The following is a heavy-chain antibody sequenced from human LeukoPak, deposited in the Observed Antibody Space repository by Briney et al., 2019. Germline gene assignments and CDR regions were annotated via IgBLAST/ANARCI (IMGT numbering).Heavy chain of an antibody. J-gene: IGHJ4*02. CDR1: GYSISSGYY. V-gene: IGHV4-38-2*02. CDR3: AGDRYSSSLDY. CDR2: IYHSGST. Sequence: KPSETLSLTCTVSGYSISSGYYWGWLRQPPGKGLEWIGSIYHSGSTYYNPSLKSRVTISVDTSKNQFSLKLSSVTAADTAVYYCAGDRYSSSLDYWGQGTLVTVSS. D-gene: IGHD6-6*01.